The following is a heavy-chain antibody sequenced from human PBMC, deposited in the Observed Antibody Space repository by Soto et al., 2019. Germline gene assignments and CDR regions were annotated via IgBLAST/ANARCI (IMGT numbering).Heavy chain of an antibody. CDR1: GDSVSSNSAA. Sequence: SQTLSLTCVLSGDSVSSNSAAWNCIRQSPSRGLEWLGRTYYRSKWYNDYAVSVKSRITSNPDTSKNQFSLQLNPVTPEDTAVYYCARDTPTGTTGTYYYYGMDVWGQGTTVTVSS. D-gene: IGHD1-1*01. V-gene: IGHV6-1*01. CDR2: TYYRSKWYN. J-gene: IGHJ6*02. CDR3: ARDTPTGTTGTYYYYGMDV.